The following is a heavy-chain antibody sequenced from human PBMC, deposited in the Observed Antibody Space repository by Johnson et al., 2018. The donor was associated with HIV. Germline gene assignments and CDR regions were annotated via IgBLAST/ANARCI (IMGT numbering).Heavy chain of an antibody. V-gene: IGHV3-7*03. CDR1: GFTFSSYW. CDR2: INQDGSEK. CDR3: ARTMIVPSGAFDI. Sequence: VQLLESGGGVVRPGGSLRLSCAASGFTFSSYWMSWVRQAPGKGLEWVANINQDGSEKYYVDSLKGRFTISRDNAKNSLYLQMNSLRAEDTALYYCARTMIVPSGAFDIWGQGTMVTVSS. J-gene: IGHJ3*02. D-gene: IGHD3-22*01.